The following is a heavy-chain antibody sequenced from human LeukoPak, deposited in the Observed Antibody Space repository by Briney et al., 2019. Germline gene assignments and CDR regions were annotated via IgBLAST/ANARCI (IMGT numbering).Heavy chain of an antibody. J-gene: IGHJ3*02. CDR2: IYYSGST. Sequence: SENLSLTCTVSGGSISSYYWSWIRQPPGKGLEWIGYIYYSGSTNYNPSLKSRVTISVDTSKNQFSLKLSSVTAADTAVYYCARLSLGYCSGGSCTDAFDIWGQGTMVTVSS. CDR1: GGSISSYY. D-gene: IGHD2-15*01. CDR3: ARLSLGYCSGGSCTDAFDI. V-gene: IGHV4-59*08.